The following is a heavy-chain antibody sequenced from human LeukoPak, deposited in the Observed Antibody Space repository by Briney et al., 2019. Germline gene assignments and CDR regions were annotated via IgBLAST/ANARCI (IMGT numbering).Heavy chain of an antibody. CDR1: GFTFSSYA. V-gene: IGHV3-23*01. J-gene: IGHJ4*02. CDR3: AKAPLTRYGDYVGVAVGMDY. D-gene: IGHD4-17*01. Sequence: PGGSLRLSCAASGFTFSSYAMSWVRQAPGKGLEWVSTISGSGGSTYYADSVKGRFTISRDNSKNTLYLQMNSRRAEDTAVYYCAKAPLTRYGDYVGVAVGMDYWGQGTLVTVSS. CDR2: ISGSGGST.